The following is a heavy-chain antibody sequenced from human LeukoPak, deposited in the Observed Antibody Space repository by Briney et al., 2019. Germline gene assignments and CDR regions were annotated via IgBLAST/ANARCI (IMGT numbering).Heavy chain of an antibody. CDR2: LFYRGST. D-gene: IGHD3-3*01. Sequence: PSETLSLTCTDSGGSISSHSRGWIRQSPGKGLQWLGYLFYRGSTNYNPSLKSRVTISVDTSKNQFSLKLSSVTAADTAVYYCARGQLNDFWSGYPPAYFDYWGQGTLVTVSS. CDR1: GGSISSHS. V-gene: IGHV4-59*11. CDR3: ARGQLNDFWSGYPPAYFDY. J-gene: IGHJ4*02.